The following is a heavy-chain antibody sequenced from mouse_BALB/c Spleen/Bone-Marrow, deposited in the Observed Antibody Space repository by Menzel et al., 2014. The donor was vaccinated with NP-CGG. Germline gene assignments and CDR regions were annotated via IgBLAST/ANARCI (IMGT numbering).Heavy chain of an antibody. CDR2: IVPANGNT. Sequence: EVQLQQSGAELVKPGASVKLSCTTSGFNIKDTYMHWVKLRPEQGLEWIGRIVPANGNTKYAPKFQGKATITADTSSNTAYLQHSSLTSEDTAVYFCASYDYGYYFDYWGQGTTLTVSS. V-gene: IGHV14-3*02. CDR3: ASYDYGYYFDY. CDR1: GFNIKDTY. J-gene: IGHJ2*01. D-gene: IGHD2-4*01.